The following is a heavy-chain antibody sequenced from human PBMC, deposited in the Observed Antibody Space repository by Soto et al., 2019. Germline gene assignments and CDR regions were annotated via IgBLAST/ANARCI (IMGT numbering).Heavy chain of an antibody. CDR3: ATVSGWSASSGYLARGAFDI. J-gene: IGHJ3*02. V-gene: IGHV3-21*04. CDR1: GFTFSSYS. D-gene: IGHD3-22*01. CDR2: ISSSSSYI. Sequence: GGSLRLSCAASGFTFSSYSMNWVRQAPGKGLEWVSSISSSSSYIYYADSVKGRFTISRDNAKNSLYLQMNSLRAEDTAVYYCATVSGWSASSGYLARGAFDIWGQGTMVTVS.